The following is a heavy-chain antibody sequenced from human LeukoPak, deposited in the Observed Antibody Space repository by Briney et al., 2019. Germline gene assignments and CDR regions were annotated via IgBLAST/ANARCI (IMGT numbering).Heavy chain of an antibody. J-gene: IGHJ4*01. V-gene: IGHV3-48*01. Sequence: YSKNLYSQVPAKWLEWISYIGISSGNTKYADSVKGRFTISRDKARNSLYLQMNSLRVEDTAMYYCARDHRYAFDNWGHGTVVTVSS. D-gene: IGHD5-12*01. CDR2: IGISSGNT. CDR3: ARDHRYAFDN. CDR1: YS.